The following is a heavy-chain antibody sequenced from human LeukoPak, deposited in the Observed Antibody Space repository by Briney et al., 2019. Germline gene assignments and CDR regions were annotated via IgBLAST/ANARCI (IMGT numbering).Heavy chain of an antibody. Sequence: ASVKVSCKASGYTFTGYYMHWVRQAPGQGLEWMGWINPNSGGTNYAQKFQGRVTMTRDTSISTAYMELSRLRSDDTAVYYCARDYDFWSGYFGFDYWGQGTLVTVSS. D-gene: IGHD3-3*01. CDR1: GYTFTGYY. J-gene: IGHJ4*02. CDR3: ARDYDFWSGYFGFDY. V-gene: IGHV1-2*02. CDR2: INPNSGGT.